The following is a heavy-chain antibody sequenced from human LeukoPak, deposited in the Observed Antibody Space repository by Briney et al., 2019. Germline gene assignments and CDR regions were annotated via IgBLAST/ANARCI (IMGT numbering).Heavy chain of an antibody. V-gene: IGHV4-4*02. D-gene: IGHD3-10*01. Sequence: PSETLSLTCTVSGGSISSSNWWSWVRQPPGKGLEWIGEIYHSGSTNYNPSLKSRVTISVDKSKNQFSLKLSSVTAADTAVYYCARGDHYYGSGSYSLNWGQGTLVTVSS. J-gene: IGHJ4*02. CDR2: IYHSGST. CDR1: GGSISSSNW. CDR3: ARGDHYYGSGSYSLN.